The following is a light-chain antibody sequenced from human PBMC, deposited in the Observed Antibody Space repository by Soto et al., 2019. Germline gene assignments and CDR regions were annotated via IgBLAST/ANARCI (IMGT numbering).Light chain of an antibody. Sequence: IQLTQSPSSLSASVGNRVTITCRASQGISNFLAWYQQKPGKAPKLLIYAASTLQSGVPSRLSGSGSGTDFTLTISRLEPEDFAGYYCQQYGSSPTTFGQGTKVDIK. CDR1: QGISNF. V-gene: IGKV1-9*01. J-gene: IGKJ1*01. CDR3: QQYGSSPTT. CDR2: AAS.